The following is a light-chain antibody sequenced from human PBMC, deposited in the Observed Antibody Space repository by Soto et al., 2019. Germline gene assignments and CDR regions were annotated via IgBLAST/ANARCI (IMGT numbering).Light chain of an antibody. Sequence: QSALTQPASVSGSPGQSITISCTGTSSDVGGYNYVSWYQQHPGKAPKLMIYDVSNRPSGVSNRFSGSKSGNTASLTISGLQAEDEADYYCSSFTRNSAVVVGGGTKLTVL. V-gene: IGLV2-14*01. CDR1: SSDVGGYNY. CDR3: SSFTRNSAVV. J-gene: IGLJ3*02. CDR2: DVS.